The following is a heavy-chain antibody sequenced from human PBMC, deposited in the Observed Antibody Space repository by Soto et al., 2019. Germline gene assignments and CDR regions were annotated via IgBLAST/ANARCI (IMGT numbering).Heavy chain of an antibody. Sequence: PSETLSLTCTVSGGSIKNSGYYWSWIRQPPEQGLEWIGYISYSGSTDYAPSLKSRVTISVDTSKNQFFLNLTSVTAADTAVYYCGRDAVTKRDFYYYGMDVWGRGTTVT. CDR3: GRDAVTKRDFYYYGMDV. V-gene: IGHV4-31*03. J-gene: IGHJ6*02. CDR2: ISYSGST. CDR1: GGSIKNSGYY. D-gene: IGHD4-4*01.